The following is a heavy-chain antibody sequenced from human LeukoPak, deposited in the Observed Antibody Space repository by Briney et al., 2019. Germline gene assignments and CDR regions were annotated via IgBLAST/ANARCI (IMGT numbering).Heavy chain of an antibody. D-gene: IGHD2-15*01. Sequence: PSETLSLTCTVSGDSIRSGGYYWSWIRQPPGKGLEWIGYIYHSGSTFYNPSLRGRAAISVDMSKNQFSLNLSSVTAADTAVYYCARRGGYCSGGSCELDYWGQGTLVTVSS. J-gene: IGHJ4*02. CDR2: IYHSGST. CDR1: GDSIRSGGYY. V-gene: IGHV4-30-2*01. CDR3: ARRGGYCSGGSCELDY.